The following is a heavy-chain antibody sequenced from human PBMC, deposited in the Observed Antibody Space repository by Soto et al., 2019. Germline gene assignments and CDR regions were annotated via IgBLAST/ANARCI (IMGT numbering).Heavy chain of an antibody. D-gene: IGHD3-9*01. Sequence: EVQVLESGGGLAQPGRSLRLSCAVSGLSFSSYAMTWVRQSPGKGLEWVSSISRSGNSTYSADSVRGRFTISRDNSKNTLYLQMNSLRAEDTAVYYCAKDAKILDWLPTSYYFDFLGQGTLVTVSS. CDR2: ISRSGNST. CDR3: AKDAKILDWLPTSYYFDF. J-gene: IGHJ4*02. CDR1: GLSFSSYA. V-gene: IGHV3-23*01.